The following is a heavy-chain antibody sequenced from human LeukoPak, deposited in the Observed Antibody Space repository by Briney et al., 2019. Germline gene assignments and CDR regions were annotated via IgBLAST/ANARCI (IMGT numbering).Heavy chain of an antibody. V-gene: IGHV1-69*05. D-gene: IGHD3-22*01. CDR1: GGTFISYA. J-gene: IGHJ4*02. CDR3: ARRSYDSSGYYQFDY. CDR2: FIPIFGTA. Sequence: SVKVSCKASGGTFISYAISWVRQAPGQGLEWMGRFIPIFGTATYAHNFQGRVTITTDESTSTAYMELSSLRSEDTAVYYCARRSYDSSGYYQFDYWGQGTLVTVSS.